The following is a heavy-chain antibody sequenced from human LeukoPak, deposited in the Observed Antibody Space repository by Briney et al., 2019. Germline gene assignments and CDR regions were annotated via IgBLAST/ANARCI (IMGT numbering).Heavy chain of an antibody. CDR3: ARNRRVIREKYYYHYYYMDV. CDR1: GGTFSSYA. V-gene: IGHV1-69*05. D-gene: IGHD2-21*01. J-gene: IGHJ6*03. CDR2: IIPIFGTA. Sequence: ASVKVSCKASGGTFSSYAISWVRQAPGQGLEWMGRIIPIFGTANYAQKFQGRVTITTDESTSTAYMELSSLRSEDTAVYYCARNRRVIREKYYYHYYYMDVWGKGTTVTVSS.